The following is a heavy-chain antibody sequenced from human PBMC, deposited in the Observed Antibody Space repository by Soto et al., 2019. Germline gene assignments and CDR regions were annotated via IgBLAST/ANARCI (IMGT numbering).Heavy chain of an antibody. Sequence: PGGSLRLSCAASGFTFSSYGMHWVRQAPGKGLEWVAVISYDGSNKYYADSVKGRFTISRDNSKNTLYLQMNSLRAEDTAVYYCAKDGTIYAGLTSVVYYFDYWGQGTLVTVSS. D-gene: IGHD2-15*01. J-gene: IGHJ4*02. CDR3: AKDGTIYAGLTSVVYYFDY. CDR1: GFTFSSYG. CDR2: ISYDGSNK. V-gene: IGHV3-30*18.